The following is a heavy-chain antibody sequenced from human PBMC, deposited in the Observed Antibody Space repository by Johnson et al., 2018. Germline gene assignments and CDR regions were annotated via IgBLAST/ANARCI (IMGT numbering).Heavy chain of an antibody. D-gene: IGHD6-19*01. J-gene: IGHJ4*02. Sequence: QVRLVQGWAEVKKPGASVKVSCKASGYTFTSYDINWVRQAPGQGPEWMGWMNPDTGDTGYVQKFQGRVTMTRETYISTDYMELTSLRSEDTAVYYCARHKYNTGWADWGQGTLLTVSS. CDR2: MNPDTGDT. CDR3: ARHKYNTGWAD. CDR1: GYTFTSYD. V-gene: IGHV1-8*01.